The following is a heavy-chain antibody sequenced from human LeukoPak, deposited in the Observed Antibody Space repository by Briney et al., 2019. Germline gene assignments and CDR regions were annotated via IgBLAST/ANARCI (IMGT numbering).Heavy chain of an antibody. V-gene: IGHV4-34*01. D-gene: IGHD1-26*01. CDR2: INHSGST. Sequence: SETLSLTCAVYGGPFSGYYWSWIRQPPGKGLEWIGEINHSGSTNYNPSLKSRVTISVDTSKNQFSLKLSSVTAADTAVYYCARVRGIVGATRRGYFDYWGQGTLVTVSS. J-gene: IGHJ4*02. CDR1: GGPFSGYY. CDR3: ARVRGIVGATRRGYFDY.